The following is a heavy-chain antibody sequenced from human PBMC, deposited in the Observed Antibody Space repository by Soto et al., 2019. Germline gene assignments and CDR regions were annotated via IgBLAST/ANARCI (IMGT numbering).Heavy chain of an antibody. Sequence: SVKVSCKASGFTFTSSAVQWVRHARGQRLEWIGWIVVGSGNTNYAQKFQERVTITRDMSTSTAYMELSSLRSEDTAVYYCAAFAYGSGSYLYAFDIWGQGTMVTVSS. CDR1: GFTFTSSA. J-gene: IGHJ3*02. D-gene: IGHD3-10*01. V-gene: IGHV1-58*01. CDR3: AAFAYGSGSYLYAFDI. CDR2: IVVGSGNT.